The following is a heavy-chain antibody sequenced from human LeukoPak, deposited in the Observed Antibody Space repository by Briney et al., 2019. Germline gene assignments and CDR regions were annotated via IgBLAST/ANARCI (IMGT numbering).Heavy chain of an antibody. CDR1: GGSISPYY. CDR3: ARHGGGGESYPRVFDS. J-gene: IGHJ4*02. V-gene: IGHV4-59*08. D-gene: IGHD1-26*01. Sequence: SETLSLTCIASGGSISPYYWSWLRQPPGKGLEWLGYIYYSGSTNYNPSLKRRVTMSVDTSKNQFSLKLSFVTAADTAIYYCARHGGGGESYPRVFDSWGRGNLVTVSS. CDR2: IYYSGST.